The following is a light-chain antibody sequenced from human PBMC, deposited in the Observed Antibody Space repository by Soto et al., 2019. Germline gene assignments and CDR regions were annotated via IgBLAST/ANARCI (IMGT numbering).Light chain of an antibody. CDR1: QSVSSN. CDR3: QAQRT. V-gene: IGKV3-15*01. CDR2: GAS. Sequence: EIVMTQSPATLSVSPGERATLSCRASQSVSSNLAWYQQKPGQAPRLLIYGASPRATGIPARFSGSGSGTEFTLTISSLQSEDFAVYYCQAQRTFGQGTKVEIK. J-gene: IGKJ1*01.